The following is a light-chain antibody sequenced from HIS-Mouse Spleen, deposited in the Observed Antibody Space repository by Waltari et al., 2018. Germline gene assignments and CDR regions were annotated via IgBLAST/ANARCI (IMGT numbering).Light chain of an antibody. CDR1: SSDVGGYNY. Sequence: ISCTGTSSDVGGYNYVSWYQQHPGKAPKLMIYEVSKRPSGVPDRFSGSKSGNTASLTVSGLQAEDEADYYCSSYAGSNNYVFGTGTKVTVL. CDR3: SSYAGSNNYV. CDR2: EVS. V-gene: IGLV2-8*01. J-gene: IGLJ1*01.